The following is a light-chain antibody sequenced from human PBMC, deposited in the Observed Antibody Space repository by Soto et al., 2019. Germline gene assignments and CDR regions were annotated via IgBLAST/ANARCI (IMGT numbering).Light chain of an antibody. Sequence: QSVLTQPASVSGSPGQSITISCTGTSSDVGGYNYVSWYQQHPGKAPKLMIYDVSSRPSGVSNRFSGSKSGNTASLTISGLQAEDEADYYCSSYTSSSTPRVVFGGGTKVTVL. J-gene: IGLJ2*01. V-gene: IGLV2-14*01. CDR3: SSYTSSSTPRVV. CDR1: SSDVGGYNY. CDR2: DVS.